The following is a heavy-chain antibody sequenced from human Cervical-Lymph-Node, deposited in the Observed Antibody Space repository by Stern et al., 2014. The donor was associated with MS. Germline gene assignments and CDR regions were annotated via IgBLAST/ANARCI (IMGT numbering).Heavy chain of an antibody. V-gene: IGHV1-69*01. D-gene: IGHD5-12*01. CDR2: ITPIFATA. CDR1: GGTFSTYS. CDR3: AFGGRSGYPKHFDP. Sequence: QMQLVQSGAEVKKPGSSVKVSCKASGGTFSTYSISWVRQAPGQGLEWMGGITPIFATANYAQKFPGRVTITADDSTSTAYMELSSLRSEDTAVYYCAFGGRSGYPKHFDPWGQGTVVTVSS. J-gene: IGHJ5*02.